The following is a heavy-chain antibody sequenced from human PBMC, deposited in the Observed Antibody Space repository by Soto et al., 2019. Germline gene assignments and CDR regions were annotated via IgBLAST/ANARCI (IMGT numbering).Heavy chain of an antibody. D-gene: IGHD6-19*01. CDR2: IYSGGST. CDR1: GFTVSSNY. Sequence: PGGSLRLSCAASGFTVSSNYMSWVRQAPGKGLEWVSVIYSGGSTYYADSVKSRFIISRDDSKNTLFLQMNSLRAEDTAVYYCAKSYRYPGIAVVGTWVFGYWGQGTLVTVSS. V-gene: IGHV3-66*01. CDR3: AKSYRYPGIAVVGTWVFGY. J-gene: IGHJ4*02.